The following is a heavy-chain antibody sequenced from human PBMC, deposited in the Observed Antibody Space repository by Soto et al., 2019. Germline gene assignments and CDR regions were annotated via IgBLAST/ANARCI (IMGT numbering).Heavy chain of an antibody. CDR3: ARAPRYCSGGKCYPDFTDY. CDR2: IYHSGST. Sequence: SETLSLTCAVSGGSISSGGYSWSWIRQPPGKGLEWIGYIYHSGSTYYNPSLKSRVTISVDKSKNQFSLKLSSVTAADTAVYYCARAPRYCSGGKCYPDFTDYWGQGTLVTVSS. J-gene: IGHJ4*02. V-gene: IGHV4-30-2*01. D-gene: IGHD2-15*01. CDR1: GGSISSGGYS.